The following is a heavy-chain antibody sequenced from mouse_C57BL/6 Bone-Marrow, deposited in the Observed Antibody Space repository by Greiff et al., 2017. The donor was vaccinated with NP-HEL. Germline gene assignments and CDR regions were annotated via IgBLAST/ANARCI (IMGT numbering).Heavy chain of an antibody. CDR1: GYAFTNYL. CDR2: INPGSGGT. J-gene: IGHJ3*01. V-gene: IGHV1-54*01. Sequence: QVQLQQSGAELVRPGTSVKVSCKASGYAFTNYLIEWVKQRHGQGLEWIGVINPGSGGTNYNEKCKGKATLNADKSSSTSYMQLSSLTSEDSAVYFCASVGIYSDYAWFAYWGQGTLVTVSA. CDR3: ASVGIYSDYAWFAY. D-gene: IGHD2-4*01.